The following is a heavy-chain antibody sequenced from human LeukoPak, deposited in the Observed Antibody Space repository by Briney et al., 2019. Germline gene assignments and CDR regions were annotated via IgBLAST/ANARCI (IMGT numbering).Heavy chain of an antibody. CDR3: ARALMNHYYDSSGLGSEDYMDV. V-gene: IGHV3-21*01. J-gene: IGHJ6*03. Sequence: GGPLSLSWAPSGLPLISYGRNGFRRAPGRGRGGFSSISRRSSSIYYADSVKGRFTISRDNAKNSLYLQMNSLRAEDTAVYYCARALMNHYYDSSGLGSEDYMDVWGKGTTVTVSS. CDR2: ISRRSSSI. CDR1: GLPLISYG. D-gene: IGHD3-22*01.